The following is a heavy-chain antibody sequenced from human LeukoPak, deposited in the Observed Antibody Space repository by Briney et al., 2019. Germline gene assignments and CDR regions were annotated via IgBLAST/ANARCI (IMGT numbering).Heavy chain of an antibody. CDR1: GYTFTSYY. J-gene: IGHJ6*03. CDR3: AREVVGAPTSGYYYMDV. CDR2: INPSGGST. D-gene: IGHD1-26*01. Sequence: ASVKVSCKASGYTFTSYYMHWVRQAPGQGLEWMAIINPSGGSTSYAQKFQGRVTMTRDTSTSTVYMELSSLRSEDTAVYYCAREVVGAPTSGYYYMDVWGKGTTVTVSS. V-gene: IGHV1-46*03.